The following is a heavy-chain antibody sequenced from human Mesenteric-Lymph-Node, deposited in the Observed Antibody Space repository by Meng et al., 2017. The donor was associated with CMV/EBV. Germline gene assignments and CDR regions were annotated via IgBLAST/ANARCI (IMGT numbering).Heavy chain of an antibody. CDR1: GFTFSNFD. CDR2: IRFDGTKK. J-gene: IGHJ1*01. CDR3: VRVDYDIWSGYGY. D-gene: IGHD3-3*01. V-gene: IGHV3-30*02. Sequence: GESLKISCGASGFTFSNFDMHWVRQAPGKGPEWVSLIRFDGTKKYYAGSVKGRFTISRDNSNNTLYLQMTGLGAEDTGTYYCVRVDYDIWSGYGYWGQGTLVTVSS.